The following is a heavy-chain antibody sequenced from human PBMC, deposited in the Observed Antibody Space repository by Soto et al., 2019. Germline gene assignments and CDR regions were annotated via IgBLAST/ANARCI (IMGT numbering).Heavy chain of an antibody. CDR1: GFTFSSYA. CDR2: ISGSGGST. J-gene: IGHJ6*03. Sequence: EVQLLESGGGLVQPGGSLRLSCAASGFTFSSYALSWVRQAPGKGLEWVSAISGSGGSTYYADSVKGRFTISRDNSKNTLYLQMNSLRAEDTAVSYCARDLSYYYYYMDVWGKGTTVTVSS. V-gene: IGHV3-23*01. CDR3: ARDLSYYYYYMDV.